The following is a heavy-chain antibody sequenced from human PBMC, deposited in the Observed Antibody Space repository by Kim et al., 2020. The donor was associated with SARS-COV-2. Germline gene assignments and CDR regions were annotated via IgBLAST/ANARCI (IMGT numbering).Heavy chain of an antibody. J-gene: IGHJ4*02. CDR2: IKQDGSEK. D-gene: IGHD3-22*01. CDR1: GFTFSSYW. V-gene: IGHV3-7*01. Sequence: GGSLRLSCAASGFTFSSYWMSWVRQAPGKGLEWVANIKQDGSEKYYVDSVKGRFTISRDNAKNSLYLQMNSLRAEDTAVYYCAREGLVYDSSGYDYWGQGTLVTVSS. CDR3: AREGLVYDSSGYDY.